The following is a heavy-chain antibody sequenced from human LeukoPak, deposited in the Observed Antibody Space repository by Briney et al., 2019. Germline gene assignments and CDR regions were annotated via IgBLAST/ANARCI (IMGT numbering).Heavy chain of an antibody. CDR3: ARGPTWGSVDY. CDR1: GGSISSGSYY. Sequence: SQTLSLTCTVSGGSISSGSYYWSWIRQPAGKGLEWIGRIYTSGSTNYNPSLKSRVTISVDTSKNQFSLKLSSVTAADTAVYYCARGPTWGSVDYWGQGTLVTVSS. J-gene: IGHJ4*02. D-gene: IGHD7-27*01. CDR2: IYTSGST. V-gene: IGHV4-61*02.